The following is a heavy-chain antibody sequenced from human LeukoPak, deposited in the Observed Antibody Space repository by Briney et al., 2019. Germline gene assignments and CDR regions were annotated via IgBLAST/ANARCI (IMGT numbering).Heavy chain of an antibody. D-gene: IGHD3-16*02. CDR2: INWNGGSI. V-gene: IGHV3-20*04. J-gene: IGHJ3*02. CDR1: GFTFDDYG. Sequence: GGSLRLSCAASGFTFDDYGMSWVRQAPGKGLEWVSGINWNGGSIGYADSVKGRFTISRDNAKNSLYLQMNSLRAEDTALYYCARVHDYVWGSYRYTDAFDIWGQGTMVTVSS. CDR3: ARVHDYVWGSYRYTDAFDI.